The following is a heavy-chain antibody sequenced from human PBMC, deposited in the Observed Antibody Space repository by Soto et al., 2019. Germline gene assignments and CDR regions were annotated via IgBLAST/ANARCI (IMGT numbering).Heavy chain of an antibody. Sequence: EVQLLESGGGLVQPGGSLRLSCEASGFTFSSYAMSWVRQAPGKGLEWVSAISGSGGSTYYADSVKGRFTISRDNSKNTLYLQMNRLRAEDTAVYYCAKDPHDSIGYYYSLDVRWFDPLGQGTLVTVSS. CDR2: ISGSGGST. J-gene: IGHJ5*02. D-gene: IGHD3-22*01. CDR3: AKDPHDSIGYYYSLDVRWFDP. V-gene: IGHV3-23*01. CDR1: GFTFSSYA.